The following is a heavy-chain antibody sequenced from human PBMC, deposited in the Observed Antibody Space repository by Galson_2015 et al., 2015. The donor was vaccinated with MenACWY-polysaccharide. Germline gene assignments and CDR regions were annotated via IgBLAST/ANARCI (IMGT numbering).Heavy chain of an antibody. D-gene: IGHD2-2*01. CDR1: GSRFSNSG. V-gene: IGHV3-33*01. CDR3: AREGSRIVFHAFDI. CDR2: IQYDGSNK. Sequence: LRLSCAASGSRFSNSGMHWVRQAPGKGLEWVAVIQYDGSNKVYADSVKGRFTISRDNSKNTVFLEMHTLGVEDTAVYYCAREGSRIVFHAFDIWGQGTMVTVSS. J-gene: IGHJ3*02.